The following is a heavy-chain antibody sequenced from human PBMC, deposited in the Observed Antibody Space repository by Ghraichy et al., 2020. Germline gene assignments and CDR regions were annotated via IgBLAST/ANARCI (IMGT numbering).Heavy chain of an antibody. CDR3: ARARGCSSTSCHNGFDP. V-gene: IGHV3-20*01. D-gene: IGHD2-2*01. CDR1: GFTFDDYG. CDR2: INWNGGST. J-gene: IGHJ5*02. Sequence: GGSLRLSCAASGFTFDDYGMSWVRQAPGKGLEWVSGINWNGGSTGYADSVKGRFTISRDNAKNSLYLQMNSLRAEDTALYHCARARGCSSTSCHNGFDPWGQGTLVTVSS.